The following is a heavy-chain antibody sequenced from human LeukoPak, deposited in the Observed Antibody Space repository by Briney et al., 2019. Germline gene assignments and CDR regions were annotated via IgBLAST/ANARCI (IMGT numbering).Heavy chain of an antibody. J-gene: IGHJ4*02. CDR3: ARGSFGVDTRTGEGWNY. V-gene: IGHV1-69*13. D-gene: IGHD3-3*01. CDR1: GGTFSSYA. Sequence: SVKVSCKASGGTFSSYAISWVRQAPGQGLEWMGGIIPIFGTANYAQKFQGRVTITADESTSTAYMELSSLRPEDTAVYYCARGSFGVDTRTGEGWNYWGQGTLVTVSS. CDR2: IIPIFGTA.